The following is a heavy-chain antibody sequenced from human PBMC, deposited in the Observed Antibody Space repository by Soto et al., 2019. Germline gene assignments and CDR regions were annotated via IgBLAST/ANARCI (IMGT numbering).Heavy chain of an antibody. Sequence: ASVKVSCKASGYTFTGYYMHWVRQAPGQGLEWMGWINPNIGGTNYAQKFQGWVTMTMDTSISTAYMELSRLRSDDTAVYYCARERIAAAGTALTGHHYYYGIEGLGKRTT. D-gene: IGHD6-13*01. J-gene: IGHJ6*04. V-gene: IGHV1-2*04. CDR2: INPNIGGT. CDR3: ARERIAAAGTALTGHHYYYGIEG. CDR1: GYTFTGYY.